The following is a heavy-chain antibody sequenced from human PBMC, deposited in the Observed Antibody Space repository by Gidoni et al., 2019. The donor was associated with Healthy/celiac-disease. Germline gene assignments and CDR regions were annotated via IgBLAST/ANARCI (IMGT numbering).Heavy chain of an antibody. Sequence: QVQLQESGPGLVKPSETLSLTCTVSGGSISSYYWSWIRQPPGKGLEWIGYIYYSGSTNYNPSLKSRVTISVDTSKNQFSLKLSSVTAADTAVYYCARYSGWSHFDYWGQGTLVTVSS. D-gene: IGHD6-19*01. J-gene: IGHJ4*02. V-gene: IGHV4-59*01. CDR1: GGSISSYY. CDR3: ARYSGWSHFDY. CDR2: IYYSGST.